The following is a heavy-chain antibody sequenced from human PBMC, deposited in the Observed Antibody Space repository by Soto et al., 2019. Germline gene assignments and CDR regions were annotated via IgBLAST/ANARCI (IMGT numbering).Heavy chain of an antibody. CDR2: IYSSENT. CDR1: GGSGSSNSYS. CDR3: ARLNGYCVSTNCHGYYGMDV. J-gene: IGHJ6*02. Sequence: SGTLSLTCTVSGGSGSSNSYSWGWMRQSPGKGLEWIGTIYSSENTYYNPSLLSRVTISVDTSKNEFSLRLSSVTAADTAVYYCARLNGYCVSTNCHGYYGMDVWGQGPTVTVS. V-gene: IGHV4-39*01. D-gene: IGHD2-2*03.